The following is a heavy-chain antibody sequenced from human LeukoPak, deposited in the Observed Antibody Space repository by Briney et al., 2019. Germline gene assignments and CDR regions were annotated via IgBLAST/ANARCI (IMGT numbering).Heavy chain of an antibody. D-gene: IGHD3-10*01. Sequence: SETLSLTCTVSGGSISSYYWSWIRQPAGKGLEWIGRIYTSGSTNYNPSLKSRVTMSVDTSKNQFSLKLSSVTAADTAVYYCARGLDGSGSWTQYYYGMDVWGQGTTVTVSS. V-gene: IGHV4-4*07. CDR2: IYTSGST. J-gene: IGHJ6*02. CDR1: GGSISSYY. CDR3: ARGLDGSGSWTQYYYGMDV.